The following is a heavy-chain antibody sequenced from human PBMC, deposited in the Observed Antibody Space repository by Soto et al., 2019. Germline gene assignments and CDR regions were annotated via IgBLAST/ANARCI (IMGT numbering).Heavy chain of an antibody. Sequence: EVQLVESGGGLVQPGGSLRLSCAASGFTFSRYWMSWVRQAPGKGLEWVANIKQDGSEKYYVESVKGRFTMSRDNTKNSLYLQMNSLRAEETAVYYCVRDDTRRNNDFWSGHYTTDAFDMWGQGRMVTVSS. CDR1: GFTFSRYW. V-gene: IGHV3-7*01. CDR2: IKQDGSEK. D-gene: IGHD3-3*01. CDR3: VRDDTRRNNDFWSGHYTTDAFDM. J-gene: IGHJ3*02.